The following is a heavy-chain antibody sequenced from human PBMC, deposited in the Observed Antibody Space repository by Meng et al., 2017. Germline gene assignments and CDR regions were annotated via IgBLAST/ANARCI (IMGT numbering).Heavy chain of an antibody. CDR2: IVYSGST. Sequence: VRLQQPGPGLGRPSETLSLTCTVSGGSVGSGNYYWSWIRQPPGKGLEWIGYIVYSGSTTYNPSLKTRVTISVDTSKNQFSLKLTSVTAADTAVYFCARDVGGDYETLFDYWGQGTLVTVSS. CDR3: ARDVGGDYETLFDY. D-gene: IGHD4-17*01. CDR1: GGSVGSGNYY. J-gene: IGHJ4*02. V-gene: IGHV4-61*01.